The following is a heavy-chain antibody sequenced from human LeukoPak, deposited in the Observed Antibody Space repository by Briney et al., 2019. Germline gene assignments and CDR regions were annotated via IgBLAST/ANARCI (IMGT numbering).Heavy chain of an antibody. CDR2: TWYNSKWYN. Sequence: QTLSLTCAISGDSVSGSSVAWNWIRQSPSRGLEWLGRTWYNSKWYNDYAVSVKSRLTINPNTSKNQFSLQLNSVTPEDTAVYYCARDYIWAFDYWGQGTLVTVSS. CDR3: ARDYIWAFDY. J-gene: IGHJ4*02. D-gene: IGHD3-10*01. CDR1: GDSVSGSSVA. V-gene: IGHV6-1*01.